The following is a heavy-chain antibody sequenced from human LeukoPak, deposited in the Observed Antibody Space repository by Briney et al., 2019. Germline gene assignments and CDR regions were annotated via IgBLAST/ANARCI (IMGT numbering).Heavy chain of an antibody. CDR2: INHSGST. CDR1: GGSFSGYY. V-gene: IGHV4-34*01. D-gene: IGHD3-22*01. J-gene: IGHJ4*02. Sequence: SETLSLTCAVYGGSFSGYYWSWIRQPPGKGLEWIGEINHSGSTNYNPSLKSRVTISVDTSKNQFSLKLSSVTAADTAVYYCARGHQPDYYGSSGYDYWGQGTLVTVSS. CDR3: ARGHQPDYYGSSGYDY.